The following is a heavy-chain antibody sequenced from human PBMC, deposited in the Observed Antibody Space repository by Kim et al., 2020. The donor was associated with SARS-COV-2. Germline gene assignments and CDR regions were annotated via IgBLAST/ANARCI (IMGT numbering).Heavy chain of an antibody. CDR3: AKGGTIRAGGPSDY. D-gene: IGHD6-13*01. J-gene: IGHJ4*02. CDR1: GFTFDDYG. V-gene: IGHV3-9*01. CDR2: ISWNSGSI. Sequence: SLRLSCAASGFTFDDYGMHWVRQAPGKGLEWVSGISWNSGSIGYADSVKGRFTISRDNAKNSLYLQMNSLRAEDTALYYCAKGGTIRAGGPSDYWGQGTLVTVSS.